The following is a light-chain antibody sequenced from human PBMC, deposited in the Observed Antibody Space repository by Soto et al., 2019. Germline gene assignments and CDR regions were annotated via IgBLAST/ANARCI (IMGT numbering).Light chain of an antibody. CDR3: QQYASAPFS. CDR2: AAS. Sequence: EFVLTQSPGTLSLSPGERATLSCRASQTVRNNYLAWYQQKPGQAPRLLIYAASTRATGIPDRFSGSASETDFTLTINRLEPEDSAVYYCQQYASAPFSLGPGTKVDIK. V-gene: IGKV3-20*01. J-gene: IGKJ3*01. CDR1: QTVRNNY.